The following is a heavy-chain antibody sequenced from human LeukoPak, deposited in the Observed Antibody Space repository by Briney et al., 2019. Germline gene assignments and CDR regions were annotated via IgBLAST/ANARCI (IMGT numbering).Heavy chain of an antibody. J-gene: IGHJ6*03. V-gene: IGHV4-38-2*02. CDR1: GYSISSGYY. D-gene: IGHD3-22*01. CDR2: IYYSGST. CDR3: ARGSSGYYYHFAYYYYYMDV. Sequence: SETLSLTCTVSGYSISSGYYWGWIRQPPGKGLEWIGSIYYSGSTYYNPSLKSRVTISVDTSKNQFSLKLSSVTAADTAVYYCARGSSGYYYHFAYYYYYMDVWGKGTTVTVSS.